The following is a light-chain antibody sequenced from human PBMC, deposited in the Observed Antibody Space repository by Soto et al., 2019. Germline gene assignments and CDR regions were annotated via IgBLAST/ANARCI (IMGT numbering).Light chain of an antibody. V-gene: IGKV3-20*01. CDR1: QSVSNNY. Sequence: EIVLTQSPGPLSRSLGAIAPLSCRASQSVSNNYLAWYQQKPGQAPRLLIYGASNRATGIPDRFSGSGSGTDFTLTISRLEPEDFAVYYCQQYGSSGTFGQGTKVDIK. CDR2: GAS. J-gene: IGKJ1*01. CDR3: QQYGSSGT.